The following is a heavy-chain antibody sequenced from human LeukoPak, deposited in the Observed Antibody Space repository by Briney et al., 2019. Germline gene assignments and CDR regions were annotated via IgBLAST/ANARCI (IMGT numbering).Heavy chain of an antibody. CDR3: ARDVTALDS. CDR1: GFTFSSYW. Sequence: GGSLRLSCAASGFTFSSYWMSWVRQAPEKGLEWVANIDQGGSEKYYVDSVRGRFTISRDNAKNSLYLQMNSLRADDTAVYYCARDVTALDSWGQGTLVTVSS. V-gene: IGHV3-7*03. CDR2: IDQGGSEK. D-gene: IGHD2-2*01. J-gene: IGHJ4*02.